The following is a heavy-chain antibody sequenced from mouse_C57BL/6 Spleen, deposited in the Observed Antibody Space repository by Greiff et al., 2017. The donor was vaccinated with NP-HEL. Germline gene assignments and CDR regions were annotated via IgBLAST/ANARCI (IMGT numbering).Heavy chain of an antibody. CDR1: GYTFTDYE. CDR3: TRSVYYGSSPYAMDY. D-gene: IGHD1-1*01. CDR2: IDPETGGT. J-gene: IGHJ4*01. Sequence: VQLQQSGAELVRPGASVTLSCKASGYTFTDYEMHWVKQTPVHGLEWIGAIDPETGGTAYNQKFKGKAILTADKSSSTAYMELRSLTSEDSAVYYCTRSVYYGSSPYAMDYWGQGTSVTVSS. V-gene: IGHV1-15*01.